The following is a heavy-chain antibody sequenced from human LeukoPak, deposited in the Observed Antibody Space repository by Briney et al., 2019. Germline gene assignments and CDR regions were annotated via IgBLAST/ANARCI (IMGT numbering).Heavy chain of an antibody. CDR1: GFTLSSYG. CDR2: ISYDGSNK. V-gene: IGHV3-30*03. D-gene: IGHD1-26*01. J-gene: IGHJ4*02. Sequence: PGGSLRLSCAASGFTLSSYGMHWVRQAPGKWLEWVAVISYDGSNKYYGDSVKGRFTISRDNSKNTLYLQMNSLRAEDTAVYYCARNHEGATTGDYWGQGTLVTVSS. CDR3: ARNHEGATTGDY.